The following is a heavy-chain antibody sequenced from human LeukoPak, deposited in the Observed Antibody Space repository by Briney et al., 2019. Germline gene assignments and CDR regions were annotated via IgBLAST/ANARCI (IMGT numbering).Heavy chain of an antibody. CDR2: IHYTGST. CDR1: GGSISSGVYS. D-gene: IGHD3-10*01. V-gene: IGHV4-61*08. CDR3: AKAPSWRYGSGSYRNWYYFDY. J-gene: IGHJ4*02. Sequence: PSETLSLTCAVSGGSISSGVYSWSWVRQPPGKGLECIGDIHYTGSTNYNPSLKSRVTISVDASKNQFSLKLSSVTAADTAVYYCAKAPSWRYGSGSYRNWYYFDYWGQGTLVTVSS.